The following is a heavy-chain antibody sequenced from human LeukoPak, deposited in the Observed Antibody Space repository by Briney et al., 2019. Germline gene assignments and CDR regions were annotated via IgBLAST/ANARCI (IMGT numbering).Heavy chain of an antibody. J-gene: IGHJ3*02. CDR2: IIPIFGTA. V-gene: IGHV1-69*01. CDR1: GGTFSSYA. D-gene: IGHD3-22*01. Sequence: SVKVSCKASGGTFSSYAISGVRQAPGQGLEWMGGIIPIFGTANYAQKFQGRVTIAADESTSTAYMELSRLRSEDTAVYYCARVYYYDSSGYYDAFDIWGQGTMVTVSS. CDR3: ARVYYYDSSGYYDAFDI.